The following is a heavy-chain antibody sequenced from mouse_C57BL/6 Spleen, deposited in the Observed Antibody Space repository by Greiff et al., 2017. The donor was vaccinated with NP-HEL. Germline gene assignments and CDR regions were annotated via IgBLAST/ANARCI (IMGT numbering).Heavy chain of an antibody. CDR2: IDPETGGT. V-gene: IGHV1-15*01. Sequence: QVQLKESGAELVRPGASVTLSCKASGYTFTDYEMHWVKQTPVHGLEWIGAIDPETGGTAYNQKFKGKAILTADKSSSTAYMELRSLTSEDSAVYYCTIKGGFAYWGQGTLVTVSA. CDR1: GYTFTDYE. CDR3: TIKGGFAY. J-gene: IGHJ3*01.